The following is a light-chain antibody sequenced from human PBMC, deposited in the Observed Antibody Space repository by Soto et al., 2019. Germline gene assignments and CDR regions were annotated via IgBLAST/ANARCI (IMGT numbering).Light chain of an antibody. V-gene: IGKV1-5*03. CDR1: ESISTW. J-gene: IGKJ1*01. CDR3: QQYKIDSPT. CDR2: TXS. Sequence: DIQMTESQSSLSASVXDIVPITSLASESISTWLAXXQQXXGXPPTXXXHTXSSLQRGGPSRLSGSGSATDFTLTISSLQPEDFANYYLQQYKIDSPTFGQGTKVDIK.